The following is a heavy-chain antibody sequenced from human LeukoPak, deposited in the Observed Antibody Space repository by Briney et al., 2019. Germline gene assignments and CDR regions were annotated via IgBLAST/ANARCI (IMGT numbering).Heavy chain of an antibody. CDR3: AKDHDFWREGTADFDS. Sequence: GGSLRLSCAASGFTFTSNAMTWVRQAPGKGLEWVSVISDVGLSTYYADSVKGRFTISRDNFKNTLYLQMNSLRAEDTAVYYCAKDHDFWREGTADFDSWGQGTLVTVAS. CDR2: ISDVGLST. D-gene: IGHD3-3*01. J-gene: IGHJ4*02. V-gene: IGHV3-23*01. CDR1: GFTFTSNA.